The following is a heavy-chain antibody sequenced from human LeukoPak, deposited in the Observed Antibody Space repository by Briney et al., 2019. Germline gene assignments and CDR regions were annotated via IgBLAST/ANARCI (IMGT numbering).Heavy chain of an antibody. J-gene: IGHJ4*02. V-gene: IGHV3-15*01. CDR1: GFTFGNAW. Sequence: GGSLRLSCAASGFTFGNAWMSWVRQAPGKGLDWVGRIKSKTDGGTTDYAAPVKGRFTISRDDSKNTLYLQMNSLKTEDTAVYYCTTVQSIRSGWSRFDYWGQGTLVTVSS. CDR2: IKSKTDGGTT. D-gene: IGHD6-19*01. CDR3: TTVQSIRSGWSRFDY.